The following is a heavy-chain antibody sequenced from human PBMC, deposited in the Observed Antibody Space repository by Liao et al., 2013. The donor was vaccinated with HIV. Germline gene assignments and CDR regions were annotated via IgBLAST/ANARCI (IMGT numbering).Heavy chain of an antibody. CDR1: GGSINSGAYS. Sequence: QLQLQESGSRLVKPSQTLSLTCAVSGGSINSGAYSWSWIRQPPGKALEWIGYISNRGNTYYTPSLQSRLSISADRSRNLFSLNLKAVTAADTAIYYCTREDLSVASGAFDIWGQGTKVTVSS. CDR3: TREDLSVASGAFDI. D-gene: IGHD5/OR15-5a*01. J-gene: IGHJ3*02. V-gene: IGHV4-30-2*01. CDR2: ISNRGNT.